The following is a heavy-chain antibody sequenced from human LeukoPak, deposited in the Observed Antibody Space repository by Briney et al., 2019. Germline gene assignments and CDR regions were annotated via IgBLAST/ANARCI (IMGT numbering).Heavy chain of an antibody. D-gene: IGHD1-26*01. CDR3: AREEVGATVY. CDR2: IYHSGST. J-gene: IGHJ4*02. Sequence: SETLSLTCTVSGYSISSGYYWGWIRQPPGKGLEWIAIIYHSGSTYYNPSLKSRVTISVDTSKNQFSLKLSSVTAADTAVYYCAREEVGATVYWGQGTLVTVSS. V-gene: IGHV4-38-2*02. CDR1: GYSISSGYY.